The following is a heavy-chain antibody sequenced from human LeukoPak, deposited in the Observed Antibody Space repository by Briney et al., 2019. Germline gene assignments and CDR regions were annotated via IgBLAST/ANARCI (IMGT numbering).Heavy chain of an antibody. CDR1: GFTFSGSA. D-gene: IGHD3-10*01. CDR3: TPLDGSGSYFSYYYYMDV. J-gene: IGHJ6*03. CDR2: IRSKAHSYAP. V-gene: IGHV3-73*01. Sequence: GGSLRLSCAASGFTFSGSAMHWVRQASGKGLEWVGRIRSKAHSYAPAYAESVKGRFTISRDDSKNTAYLQMNSLKTEDPAVYYCTPLDGSGSYFSYYYYMDVWGKGTTVTVSS.